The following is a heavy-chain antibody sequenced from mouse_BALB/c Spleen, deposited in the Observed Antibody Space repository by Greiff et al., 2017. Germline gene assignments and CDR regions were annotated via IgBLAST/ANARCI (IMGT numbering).Heavy chain of an antibody. CDR2: IDPENGDT. Sequence: VQLQQSGAELVRSGASVKLSCTASGFNIKDYYMHWVKQRPEQGLEWIGWIDPENGDTEYAPKFQGKATMTADTSSNTAYLQLSSLTSEDTAVYYWNADGSRFAYWGQGTLVTVSA. J-gene: IGHJ3*01. D-gene: IGHD1-1*01. V-gene: IGHV14-4*02. CDR1: GFNIKDYY. CDR3: NADGSRFAY.